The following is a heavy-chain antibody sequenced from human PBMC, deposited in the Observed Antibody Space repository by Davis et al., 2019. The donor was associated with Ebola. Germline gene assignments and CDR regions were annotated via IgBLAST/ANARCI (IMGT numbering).Heavy chain of an antibody. CDR2: ISPDSGAT. CDR3: VRWGGKHCRVGSGWDD. V-gene: IGHV1-2*05. Sequence: AASVKVSCKASGYTFTGYYLHWVRQAPGQGLEWMGRISPDSGATNYAQKFQGRVTMTRDTSMSTAYMELSRLKSDDMGVYYCVRWGGKHCRVGSGWDDWGQGTLVTVSS. CDR1: GYTFTGYY. D-gene: IGHD2-15*01. J-gene: IGHJ4*01.